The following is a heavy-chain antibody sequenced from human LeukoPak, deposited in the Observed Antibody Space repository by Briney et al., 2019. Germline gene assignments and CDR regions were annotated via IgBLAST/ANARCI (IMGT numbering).Heavy chain of an antibody. CDR3: ARDCATLEGYDFWSGYYTSNWFDP. CDR2: INPSGGST. CDR1: GYTFTSYY. J-gene: IGHJ5*02. V-gene: IGHV1-46*01. Sequence: ASVKVSCKASGYTFTSYYMHWVRQAPGQGLEWMGIINPSGGSTSYAQKFQGRATMTRDTSTSTVYMELSSLRSEDTAVYYCARDCATLEGYDFWSGYYTSNWFDPWGQGTLVTVSS. D-gene: IGHD3-3*01.